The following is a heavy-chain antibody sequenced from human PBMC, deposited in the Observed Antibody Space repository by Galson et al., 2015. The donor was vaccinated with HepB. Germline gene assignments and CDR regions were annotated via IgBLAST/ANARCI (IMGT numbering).Heavy chain of an antibody. Sequence: SVKVSCKASGYTFTSYGISWVRQAPGQGLEWMGWISAYNGNTNYAQKLQGRVTMTTDTSTSTAYMELRSLRSDDTAVYYCAKFRRGFEIATENDYWGQGTLVTVSS. CDR3: AKFRRGFEIATENDY. CDR2: ISAYNGNT. CDR1: GYTFTSYG. V-gene: IGHV1-18*04. J-gene: IGHJ4*02. D-gene: IGHD2-15*01.